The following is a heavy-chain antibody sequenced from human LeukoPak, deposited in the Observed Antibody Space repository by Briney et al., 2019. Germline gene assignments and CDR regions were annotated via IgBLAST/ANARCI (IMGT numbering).Heavy chain of an antibody. J-gene: IGHJ4*02. Sequence: GGSLRLSCAASGFTFSNAWMSWVRQAPGKGLEWVGRIKSKTDGGTTDYAAPVKGRFTISRDDSKNTLYLQMNSLKTEDTAVYYCTTTAATVYGSGSYYPFDFDYWGQGTLVTVSS. CDR1: GFTFSNAW. D-gene: IGHD3-10*01. CDR3: TTTAATVYGSGSYYPFDFDY. V-gene: IGHV3-15*01. CDR2: IKSKTDGGTT.